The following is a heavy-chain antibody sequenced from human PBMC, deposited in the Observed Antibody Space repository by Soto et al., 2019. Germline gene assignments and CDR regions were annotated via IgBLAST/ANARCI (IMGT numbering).Heavy chain of an antibody. Sequence: ASETLSLTCTVSGGSISSYYWSWIRQPPGKGLEWIGYIYYSGSTNYNPSLKSRVTVSVDTSKNQFSLKLSSVTAADTAVYYCARQEYSSSSIDYWGQGTLVTVSS. V-gene: IGHV4-59*08. CDR3: ARQEYSSSSIDY. D-gene: IGHD6-6*01. CDR2: IYYSGST. CDR1: GGSISSYY. J-gene: IGHJ4*02.